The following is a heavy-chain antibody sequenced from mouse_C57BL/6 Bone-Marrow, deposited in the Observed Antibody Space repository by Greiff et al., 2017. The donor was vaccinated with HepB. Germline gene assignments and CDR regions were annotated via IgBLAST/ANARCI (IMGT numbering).Heavy chain of an antibody. CDR3: ARRAGSNSFAY. CDR2: ISNGGGST. V-gene: IGHV5-12*01. D-gene: IGHD2-5*01. CDR1: GFTFSDYY. J-gene: IGHJ3*01. Sequence: EVKLVESGGGLVQPGGSLKLSCAASGFTFSDYYMYWVRQTPEKRLEWVAYISNGGGSTYYPDTVKGRFTISRDNAKNTLYLQMSRLKSEDTAMYYCARRAGSNSFAYWGQGTLVTVSA.